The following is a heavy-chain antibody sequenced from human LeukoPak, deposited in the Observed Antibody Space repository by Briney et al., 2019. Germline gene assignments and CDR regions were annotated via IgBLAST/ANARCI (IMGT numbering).Heavy chain of an antibody. CDR2: IYYSGST. CDR3: ARGEQLWLTPHAFDI. Sequence: SETLSLTCTVSGGSISSSSYYWGWIRQPPGKGLEWIGSIYYSGSTYYNPSLKSRVTISVDTSKNQFSLKLSSVTAADTAVYYCARGEQLWLTPHAFDIWGQRTMVTVSS. J-gene: IGHJ3*02. CDR1: GGSISSSSYY. D-gene: IGHD5-18*01. V-gene: IGHV4-39*07.